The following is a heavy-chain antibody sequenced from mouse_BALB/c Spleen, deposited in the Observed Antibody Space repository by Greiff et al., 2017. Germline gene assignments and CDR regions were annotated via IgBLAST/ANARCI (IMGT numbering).Heavy chain of an antibody. J-gene: IGHJ4*01. CDR1: GYTFTNYW. CDR3: ARKITAVPPYAMDY. Sequence: QVQLKESGAELVRPGTSVKISCKASGYTFTNYWLGWVKQRPGHGLEWIGDIYPGGGYTNYIEKFKGKATLTADTSSSTAYMQLSSLTSEDSAVYFCARKITAVPPYAMDYWGQGTSVTVSS. CDR2: IYPGGGYT. D-gene: IGHD1-1*01. V-gene: IGHV1-63*02.